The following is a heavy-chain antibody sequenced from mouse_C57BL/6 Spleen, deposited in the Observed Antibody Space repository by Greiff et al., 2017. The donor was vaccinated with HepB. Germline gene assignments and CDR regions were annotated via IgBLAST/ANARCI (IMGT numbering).Heavy chain of an antibody. D-gene: IGHD2-3*01. J-gene: IGHJ1*03. CDR3: ARRAIYDRYYVGYFDV. CDR1: GYTFTTYP. CDR2: FHPYNDDT. Sequence: VKLMESGAELVKPGASVKMSCKASGYTFTTYPIEWMKQNHGKSLEWIGNFHPYNDDTKYNEKFKGKATLTVEKSSSTVYLELSRLTSDDSAVYYCARRAIYDRYYVGYFDVWGTGTTVTVSS. V-gene: IGHV1-47*01.